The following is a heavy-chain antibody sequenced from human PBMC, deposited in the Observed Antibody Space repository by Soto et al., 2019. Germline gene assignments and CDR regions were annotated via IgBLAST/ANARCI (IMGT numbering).Heavy chain of an antibody. D-gene: IGHD3-3*01. CDR2: ISYDGSNK. Sequence: QVQLVESGGGVVQPGRSLRLSCAASGFTFSSYAMHWVRQAPGKGLEWVAVISYDGSNKYYADSVKGRFTISRDNSKNTLYLQMNSLRAEDTAVYYCAXXXXTIFGVVMIPYFDYWGQGTLVTVSS. CDR3: AXXXXTIFGVVMIPYFDY. CDR1: GFTFSSYA. V-gene: IGHV3-30-3*01. J-gene: IGHJ4*02.